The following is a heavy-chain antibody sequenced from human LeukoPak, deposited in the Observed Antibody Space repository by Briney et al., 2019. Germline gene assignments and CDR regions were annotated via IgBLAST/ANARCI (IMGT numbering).Heavy chain of an antibody. J-gene: IGHJ6*03. Sequence: GVSLRLSCAASGFTFSSYWMSWVRQAPGKGLEWVANIKQDGSEKYYVDSVKGRFTISRDNAKNSLYLQMNSLRAEDTAVYYCARVNTMIVVVTNYYYYYYMDVWGKGTTVTVSS. CDR2: IKQDGSEK. CDR1: GFTFSSYW. V-gene: IGHV3-7*01. CDR3: ARVNTMIVVVTNYYYYYYMDV. D-gene: IGHD3-22*01.